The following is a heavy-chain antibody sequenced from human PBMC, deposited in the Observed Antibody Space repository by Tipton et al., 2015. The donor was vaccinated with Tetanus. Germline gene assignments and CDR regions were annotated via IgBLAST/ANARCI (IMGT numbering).Heavy chain of an antibody. Sequence: LRLSCTVSGDSISSGPYSWSWLRQHPGKGLELIGYIYYSGDTYYNPSLKSRVSMSVDTSKNQFSLNLSSVTAADTAVYYCARDQGGGRVVRLNWLDPWGQGTLVTVSS. V-gene: IGHV4-31*03. CDR3: ARDQGGGRVVRLNWLDP. J-gene: IGHJ5*02. D-gene: IGHD6-6*01. CDR1: GDSISSGPYS. CDR2: IYYSGDT.